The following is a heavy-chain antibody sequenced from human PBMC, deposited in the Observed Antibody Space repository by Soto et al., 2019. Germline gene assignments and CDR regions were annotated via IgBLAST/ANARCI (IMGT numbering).Heavy chain of an antibody. CDR3: ARGLGFAFDI. CDR1: GVTLSSYS. CDR2: ISSGGITI. Sequence: GXSLRLPGAASGVTLSSYSISWVRQAPGKGLEWVSYISSGGITIYYTDSVKGRFTISRDDAKNSLYLQMNSLRDEDTAVYYCARGLGFAFDIWGQGTMVTVSS. V-gene: IGHV3-48*02. D-gene: IGHD1-26*01. J-gene: IGHJ3*02.